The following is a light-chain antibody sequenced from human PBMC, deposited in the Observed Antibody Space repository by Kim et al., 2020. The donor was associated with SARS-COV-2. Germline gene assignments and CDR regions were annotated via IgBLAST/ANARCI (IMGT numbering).Light chain of an antibody. Sequence: PVGTVTRPCGSTAGAVTSGHYPYWFQQKPGQVPKTLIYDTGNKRSWTPARFSGSLLGGKAALTLSSAQPEDEAEYYCLFTYGGGRVFGGGTQLTVL. J-gene: IGLJ3*02. CDR1: AGAVTSGHY. V-gene: IGLV7-46*01. CDR2: DTG. CDR3: LFTYGGGRV.